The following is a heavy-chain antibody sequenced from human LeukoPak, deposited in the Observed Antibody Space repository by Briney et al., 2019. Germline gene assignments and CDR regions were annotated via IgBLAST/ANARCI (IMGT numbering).Heavy chain of an antibody. Sequence: ASVKVSCKDSGYTLTELSIHWVRQAPGNGLEWMGGFDPEDGETIYAQKFQGRVTMTEDTSTDTAYMELSSLRSEDTAVYYCATASGYLLDYWGQGTLVTVSS. CDR3: ATASGYLLDY. CDR2: FDPEDGET. CDR1: GYTLTELS. D-gene: IGHD5-18*01. J-gene: IGHJ4*02. V-gene: IGHV1-24*01.